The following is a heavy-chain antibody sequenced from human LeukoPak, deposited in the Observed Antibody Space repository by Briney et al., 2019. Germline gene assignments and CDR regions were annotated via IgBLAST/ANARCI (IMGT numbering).Heavy chain of an antibody. Sequence: SETLSLTCTVSGGSISSYYWSWIRQPPGKGLEWIGYIYYSGSTNYNPSLKSRVTISVDTSKNQFSLKLSSVTAADTAVYYCARDRVTRFDYWGQGTLVTVSS. V-gene: IGHV4-59*01. CDR1: GGSISSYY. D-gene: IGHD5/OR15-5a*01. J-gene: IGHJ4*02. CDR2: IYYSGST. CDR3: ARDRVTRFDY.